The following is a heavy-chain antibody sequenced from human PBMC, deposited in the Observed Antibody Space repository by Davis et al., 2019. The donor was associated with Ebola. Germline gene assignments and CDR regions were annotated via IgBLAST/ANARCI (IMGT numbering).Heavy chain of an antibody. CDR3: ARDGDLGYCSSTSCHVWFDP. CDR1: GGSFSSYA. J-gene: IGHJ5*02. CDR2: IIPIFGTA. Sequence: SVQVSCKASGGSFSSYAISWVRQAPGQGLEWMGGIIPIFGTANYAQQFQSRVTITADESTSTAYMELSSLRSEDTAVYYSARDGDLGYCSSTSCHVWFDPWGQGTLVTVSS. D-gene: IGHD2-2*01. V-gene: IGHV1-69*13.